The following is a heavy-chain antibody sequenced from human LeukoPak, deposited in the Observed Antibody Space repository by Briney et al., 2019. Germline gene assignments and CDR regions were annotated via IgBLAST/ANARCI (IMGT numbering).Heavy chain of an antibody. V-gene: IGHV3-23*01. J-gene: IGHJ4*02. CDR1: GFTFRNYG. CDR2: ISGRGGSI. CDR3: AKAWDYYDSGAYYYFDY. D-gene: IGHD3-22*01. Sequence: PGGSLRLSCSASGFTFRNYGMSWVRQAPGKGLEWVSSISGRGGSIYYADSVKGRFTISRDNSMNTLFLQMNSLRAEDTAVYYCAKAWDYYDSGAYYYFDYWGQGTLVTVSS.